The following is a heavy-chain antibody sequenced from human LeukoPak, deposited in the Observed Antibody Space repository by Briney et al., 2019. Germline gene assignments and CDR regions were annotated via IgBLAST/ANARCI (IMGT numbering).Heavy chain of an antibody. CDR2: ISDSGHRT. CDR3: ARDGGNPRGYYHYGMDV. Sequence: GGSLRLSCAASTFSFRNFAMSWVRLAPGKGLEWVSGISDSGHRTDYADSVKGRFTISRDNSKDTPYLQMNSLRVEDTAVYYCARDGGNPRGYYHYGMDVWGQGTTVTVSS. D-gene: IGHD1-14*01. CDR1: TFSFRNFA. J-gene: IGHJ6*02. V-gene: IGHV3-23*01.